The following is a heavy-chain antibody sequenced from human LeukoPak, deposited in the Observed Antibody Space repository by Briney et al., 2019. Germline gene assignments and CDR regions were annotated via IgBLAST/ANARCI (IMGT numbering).Heavy chain of an antibody. V-gene: IGHV4-39*07. Sequence: SETLSLTCTVSGGSISSSSYYWGWIRQPPGKGLEWIGSIYYSGSTYYNPSLKSRVTISVDTSKNQFSLKLSSVTAADTAVYYRARAPASVVTPYNIWGQGTMVTVSS. J-gene: IGHJ3*02. D-gene: IGHD4-23*01. CDR1: GGSISSSSYY. CDR2: IYYSGST. CDR3: ARAPASVVTPYNI.